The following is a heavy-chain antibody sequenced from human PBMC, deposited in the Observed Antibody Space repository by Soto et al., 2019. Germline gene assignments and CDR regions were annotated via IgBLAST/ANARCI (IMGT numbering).Heavy chain of an antibody. Sequence: HPGGSLRLSCAASGFTCSNYKMNWVRQAPGNGLEWVSYISSSGNTIHYADSVKGRFTISRDNSKNTVFLQMNSLRAEDTAVYYCVRTSSYWGQGTRVTVSS. V-gene: IGHV3-48*01. CDR3: VRTSSY. D-gene: IGHD2-2*01. CDR2: ISSSGNTI. CDR1: GFTCSNYK. J-gene: IGHJ4*02.